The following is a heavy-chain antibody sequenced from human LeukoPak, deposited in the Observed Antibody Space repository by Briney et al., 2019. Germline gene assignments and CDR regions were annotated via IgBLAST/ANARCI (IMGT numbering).Heavy chain of an antibody. Sequence: GESLKISCXGSGYSFTGYWIGWVRQMPGKGLEWMGIIYPGDSDTRYSPSFQGQVTISADKSISTAYLQWSSLKASDTAMYFCARKFCSSTTCYVAFDMWGQGTMVTVSS. D-gene: IGHD2-2*01. CDR1: GYSFTGYW. CDR3: ARKFCSSTTCYVAFDM. J-gene: IGHJ3*02. V-gene: IGHV5-51*01. CDR2: IYPGDSDT.